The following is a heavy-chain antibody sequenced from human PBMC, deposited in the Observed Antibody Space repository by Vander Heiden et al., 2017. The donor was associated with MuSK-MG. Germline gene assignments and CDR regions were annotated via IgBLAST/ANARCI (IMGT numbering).Heavy chain of an antibody. CDR2: ITATGGST. J-gene: IGHJ6*02. D-gene: IGHD3-10*01. CDR3: AKGLQFGARGPKDV. CDR1: GFTFSNDD. Sequence: EVQLLESGGGLVQPGGSLRLSCAASGFTFSNDDVSWVRQAPGKGLEWVAGITATGGSTHHADSVRGRFTISRDNSKNTLYLQMNNLRADDTALYYWAKGLQFGARGPKDVWGQGTTVTVSS. V-gene: IGHV3-23*01.